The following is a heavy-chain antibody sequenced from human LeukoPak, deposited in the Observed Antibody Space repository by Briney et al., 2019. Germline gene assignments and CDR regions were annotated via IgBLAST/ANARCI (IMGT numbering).Heavy chain of an antibody. CDR2: ISSDGSVT. J-gene: IGHJ4*02. D-gene: IGHD6-19*01. CDR1: GFTLSRYW. V-gene: IGHV3-74*01. CDR3: TRQQDNNGWSDY. Sequence: GGSLRLSCAASGFTLSRYWMHWVRQAPGKGLAWVSRISSDGSVTTYADSVKGQFTISSDSAKNTLYLQMNSLRVEDTAVYFCTRQQDNNGWSDYWGRGTLVTVSS.